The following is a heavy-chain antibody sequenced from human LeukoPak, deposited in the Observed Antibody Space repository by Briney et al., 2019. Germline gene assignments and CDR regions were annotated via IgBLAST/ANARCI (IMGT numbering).Heavy chain of an antibody. V-gene: IGHV4-34*01. Sequence: PSETLSLTCAVYGGSFSGYYWSWIRQPPGKGLEWIGEINHSGSTNYNPSLKSRVTISVDTSKNQFSLKLSSVTAAYTAVYYCARGRDLNIAMIVRVKPCDAFDIWGQGTMVTVSS. D-gene: IGHD3-22*01. CDR1: GGSFSGYY. CDR3: ARGRDLNIAMIVRVKPCDAFDI. J-gene: IGHJ3*02. CDR2: INHSGST.